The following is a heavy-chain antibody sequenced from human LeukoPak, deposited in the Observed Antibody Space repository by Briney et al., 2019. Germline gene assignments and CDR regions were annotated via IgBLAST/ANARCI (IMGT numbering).Heavy chain of an antibody. CDR2: INSDGSST. J-gene: IGHJ4*02. V-gene: IGHV3-74*01. CDR1: GFTFSSYW. D-gene: IGHD6-19*01. Sequence: SGGSLRLSCAASGFTFSSYWMHWVRQAPGKGLVWVSRINSDGSSTSYADSVKGRFTISRDNAKNTLYLQMNSLRAEDTAVYYCARALSALKPSGWYNTFDDWGQGTLVTVSS. CDR3: ARALSALKPSGWYNTFDD.